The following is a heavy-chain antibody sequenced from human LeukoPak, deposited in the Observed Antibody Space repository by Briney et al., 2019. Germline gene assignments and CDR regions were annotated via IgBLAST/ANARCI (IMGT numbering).Heavy chain of an antibody. CDR3: ARGMYDSWSGYYDY. D-gene: IGHD3-3*01. CDR1: GGSFSGYY. CDR2: IYYSGST. J-gene: IGHJ4*02. V-gene: IGHV4-34*01. Sequence: SVTLSLTCAVYGGSFSGYYWSWIRQPPGKGLEWIGSIYYSGSTYYNPSLKSRVTISVDTSKNQFSLKLSSVTAADTAVYYCARGMYDSWSGYYDYWGQGTLVTVSS.